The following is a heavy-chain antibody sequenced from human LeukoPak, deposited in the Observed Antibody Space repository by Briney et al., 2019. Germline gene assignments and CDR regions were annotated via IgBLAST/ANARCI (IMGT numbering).Heavy chain of an antibody. Sequence: KPSETLSLTCTVSGGSISSYYWSWIRQPPGKGLEWIGYIYYSGSTNYNPSLKSRVTISVDTSKNQFSLKLSSVTAADTAVYYCARGGDYFAPLAYSWFDPWGQGTLVAVSS. J-gene: IGHJ5*02. D-gene: IGHD4-17*01. CDR2: IYYSGST. CDR1: GGSISSYY. V-gene: IGHV4-59*01. CDR3: ARGGDYFAPLAYSWFDP.